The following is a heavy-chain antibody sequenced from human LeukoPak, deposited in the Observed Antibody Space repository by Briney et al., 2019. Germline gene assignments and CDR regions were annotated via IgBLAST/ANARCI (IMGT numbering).Heavy chain of an antibody. CDR3: ARRWIFDL. Sequence: PSETLSLTCTVSGGSISSSSYYWGWIRRPPGKGLEWIGSIYYSGSTYYNPSLKSRVTISVDTSKNQFSLKLSSVTAADTAVYYCARRWIFDLWGRGTLVTVSS. CDR2: IYYSGST. CDR1: GGSISSSSYY. D-gene: IGHD2-2*03. V-gene: IGHV4-39*01. J-gene: IGHJ2*01.